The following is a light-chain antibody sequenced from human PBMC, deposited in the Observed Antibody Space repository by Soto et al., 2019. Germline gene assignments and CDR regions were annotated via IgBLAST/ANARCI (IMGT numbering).Light chain of an antibody. CDR2: VNSDGSH. CDR3: QTWGTGIQV. Sequence: QLVLTQSPSASASLGASVKFTCTLSSGHSSYAIAWHQQQPEKGPRYLMKVNSDGSHRKGDGIPDRFSGSSSGAERYLTISSLQSEDEADYYCQTWGTGIQVFGGGTKVTVL. CDR1: SGHSSYA. V-gene: IGLV4-69*01. J-gene: IGLJ2*01.